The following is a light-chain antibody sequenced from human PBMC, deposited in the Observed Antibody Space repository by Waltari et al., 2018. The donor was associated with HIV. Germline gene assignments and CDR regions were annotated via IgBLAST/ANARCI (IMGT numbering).Light chain of an antibody. J-gene: IGKJ3*01. CDR2: AAA. Sequence: DIQMTQSPSSLSASVGDRVTITCRASQYINTFLNWYQQKPRRAPRVLIYAAASVQSVVPTRFSGSGAGTDVTLTSSILQPDDYATYCCQQSYTIRLTFGPGTKVDIK. CDR3: QQSYTIRLT. CDR1: QYINTF. V-gene: IGKV1-39*01.